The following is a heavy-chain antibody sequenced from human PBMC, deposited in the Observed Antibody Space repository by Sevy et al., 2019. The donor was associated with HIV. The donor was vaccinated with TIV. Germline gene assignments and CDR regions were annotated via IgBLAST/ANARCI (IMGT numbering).Heavy chain of an antibody. V-gene: IGHV1-2*02. CDR2: INPNSGDT. Sequence: ASVKVSCKASGYTFSDHFIHWVRQAPGQGLEWMGWINPNSGDTKYAQNFHGRVTLTRHTSIGSGYMELTSLRSDDTAVYYCATHGGYRYGSLLDYWGQGTLVTVSS. D-gene: IGHD5-18*01. J-gene: IGHJ4*02. CDR1: GYTFSDHF. CDR3: ATHGGYRYGSLLDY.